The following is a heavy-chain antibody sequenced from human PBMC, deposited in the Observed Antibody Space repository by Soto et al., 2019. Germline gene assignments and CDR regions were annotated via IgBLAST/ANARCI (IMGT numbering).Heavy chain of an antibody. V-gene: IGHV5-51*01. CDR3: ARQVYNYDILAPHAFDI. J-gene: IGHJ3*02. CDR1: GYSFTTYW. CDR2: IYPGDSDT. D-gene: IGHD3-9*01. Sequence: PGESLKISCKGSGYSFTTYWIGWVRQMPGKGLEWTGIIYPGDSDTRNSPSFQGQVTISADKSISTAYLQWSSLKASDTAMYYCARQVYNYDILAPHAFDIWGQGTMVTVSS.